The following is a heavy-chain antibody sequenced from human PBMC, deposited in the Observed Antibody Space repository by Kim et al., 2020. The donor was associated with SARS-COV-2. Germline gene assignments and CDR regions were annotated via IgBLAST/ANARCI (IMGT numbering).Heavy chain of an antibody. Sequence: SETLSLTCAVYGGSFSGYYWSWIRRPPGKGLEWIGEINHSGSTNYNPSLKSRVTISVDTSKNQFSLKLSSVTAADTAVYYCARGSRGYSDYWGQGTLVTVSS. D-gene: IGHD5-18*01. CDR2: INHSGST. V-gene: IGHV4-34*01. J-gene: IGHJ4*02. CDR1: GGSFSGYY. CDR3: ARGSRGYSDY.